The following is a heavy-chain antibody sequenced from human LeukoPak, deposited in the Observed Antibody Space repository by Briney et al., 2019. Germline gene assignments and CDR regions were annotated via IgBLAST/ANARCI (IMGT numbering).Heavy chain of an antibody. Sequence: GGSLILSCAASGFTFSSYAMSWVRQAPGKGLEWVSAISGSGGSTYYADSVKGRFTISRDNSKNTLYLQMNSLRAEDTAVYYCAKELKCSGGSCYSGAYFDYWGQGTLVTVSS. V-gene: IGHV3-23*01. CDR1: GFTFSSYA. CDR3: AKELKCSGGSCYSGAYFDY. J-gene: IGHJ4*02. CDR2: ISGSGGST. D-gene: IGHD2-15*01.